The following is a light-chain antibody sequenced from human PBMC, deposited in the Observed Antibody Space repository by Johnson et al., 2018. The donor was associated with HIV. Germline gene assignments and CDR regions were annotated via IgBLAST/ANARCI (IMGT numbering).Light chain of an antibody. Sequence: QSVLTQPPSVSAAPGQKVTISCSGSTSNIGYNYISWYQHLPGTAPKLLIYDNDKRPSGIPDRFSGSKSGTSATLGITGLQTGDEADYYCGTWDSSLSAFVFGTGTEVTVL. J-gene: IGLJ1*01. CDR2: DND. CDR3: GTWDSSLSAFV. CDR1: TSNIGYNY. V-gene: IGLV1-51*01.